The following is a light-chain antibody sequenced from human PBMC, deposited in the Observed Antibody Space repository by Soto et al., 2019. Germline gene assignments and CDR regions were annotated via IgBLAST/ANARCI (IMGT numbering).Light chain of an antibody. CDR3: SSYTGSSTCVV. Sequence: QSALTQPASVSGSPGQSITISCTGTSSDVGGYNYVSWYQQHPGKAPKLMIYDVNNRPSGVSNRFSGSKSGNTASLTISGVQAEDEADYYCSSYTGSSTCVVFGGGTKLTVL. CDR1: SSDVGGYNY. V-gene: IGLV2-14*01. CDR2: DVN. J-gene: IGLJ2*01.